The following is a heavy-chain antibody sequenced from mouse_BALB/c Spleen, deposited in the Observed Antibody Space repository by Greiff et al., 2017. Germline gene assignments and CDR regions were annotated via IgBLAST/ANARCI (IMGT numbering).Heavy chain of an antibody. J-gene: IGHJ2*01. CDR3: ARLIYYGPLDY. CDR2: IYPYNGGT. D-gene: IGHD2-1*01. V-gene: IGHV1S29*02. Sequence: VHVKQSGPELVKPGASVKISCKASGYTFTDYNMHWVKQSHGKSLEWIGYIYPYNGGTGYNQKFKSKATLTVDNSSSTAYMELRSLTSEDSAVYYCARLIYYGPLDYWGQGTTLTVSS. CDR1: GYTFTDYN.